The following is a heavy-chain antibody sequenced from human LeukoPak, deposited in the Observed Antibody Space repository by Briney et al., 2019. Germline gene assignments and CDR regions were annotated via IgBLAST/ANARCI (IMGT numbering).Heavy chain of an antibody. V-gene: IGHV3-48*03. D-gene: IGHD1-26*01. CDR3: ARDRDGSYYYDAFDI. CDR1: GFTFSNYE. J-gene: IGHJ3*02. CDR2: ISSSGRSI. Sequence: PGGSLRLSCAASGFTFSNYEMNWIRQAPGKGLEWLSYISSSGRSIYYAASVKGRFTISRDNAKNSLSLQMNSRRVEDTAVDYCARDRDGSYYYDAFDIWGQGTMVTVSS.